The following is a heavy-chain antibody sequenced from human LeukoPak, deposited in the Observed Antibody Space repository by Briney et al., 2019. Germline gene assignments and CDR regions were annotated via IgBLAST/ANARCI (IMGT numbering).Heavy chain of an antibody. CDR1: GYTFTGYY. CDR2: INPNSGGT. Sequence: ASVTVSCKASGYTFTGYYMHWVRQAPGQGLEWMGWINPNSGGTNYAQKFQGRVTMTRDTSISTAYMELSRLRSDDTAVYYCARGIPRFWSTMIVVVIYLGSWFDPWGQGTLVTVSS. CDR3: ARGIPRFWSTMIVVVIYLGSWFDP. V-gene: IGHV1-2*02. J-gene: IGHJ5*02. D-gene: IGHD3-22*01.